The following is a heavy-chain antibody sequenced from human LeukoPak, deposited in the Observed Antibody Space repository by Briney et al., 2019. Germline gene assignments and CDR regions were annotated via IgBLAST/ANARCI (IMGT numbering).Heavy chain of an antibody. CDR2: ISTMSNYI. V-gene: IGHV3-21*01. J-gene: IGHJ6*03. CDR3: AKAANHDYGDYGAYYYYYYMDV. Sequence: GGSLRLSCAASGFDFSTYAINWVRQAPGKGLEWVSSISTMSNYIFYGDSVKGRFTISRDNSKNTLYLQMNSLRAEDTAVYYCAKAANHDYGDYGAYYYYYYMDVWGKGTTVTVSS. CDR1: GFDFSTYA. D-gene: IGHD4-17*01.